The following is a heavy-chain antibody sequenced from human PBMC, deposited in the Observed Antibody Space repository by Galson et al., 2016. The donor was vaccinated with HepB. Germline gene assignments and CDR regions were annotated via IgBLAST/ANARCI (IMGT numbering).Heavy chain of an antibody. CDR1: GFTFSTYA. CDR3: AKGHGDYKGNYLDY. CDR2: ISGSGDTT. Sequence: SLRLSCAASGFTFSTYAMIWVRQAPGKELEWVSVISGSGDTTYYADSVKGRFIISGDNSKHTLCLQMNSLRAEDTAVYYCAKGHGDYKGNYLDYWGQGALVAVSS. D-gene: IGHD4-17*01. J-gene: IGHJ4*02. V-gene: IGHV3-23*01.